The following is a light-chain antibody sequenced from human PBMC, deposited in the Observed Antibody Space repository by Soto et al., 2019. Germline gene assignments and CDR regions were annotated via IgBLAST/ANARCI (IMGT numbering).Light chain of an antibody. CDR3: SAYTSRNPYV. J-gene: IGLJ1*01. CDR2: DGD. CDR1: SRDVGAYDY. V-gene: IGLV2-14*03. Sequence: QSVLTQPASVSGSPGQSIPISCTGTSRDVGAYDYVSWYLQYPDDAPPRWIDDGDHRPSGVSSRCSGSKSGNTASLTISGLQAEDEGDYFCSAYTSRNPYVFGTGTKVTVL.